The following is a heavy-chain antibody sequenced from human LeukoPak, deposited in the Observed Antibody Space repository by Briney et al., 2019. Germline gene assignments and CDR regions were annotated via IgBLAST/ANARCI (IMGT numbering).Heavy chain of an antibody. D-gene: IGHD3-3*01. CDR2: IKSKTDGGTT. CDR1: GGSFSSYY. Sequence: ETLSLTCTVSGGSFSSYYWSWIRQPPGKGLEWVGRIKSKTDGGTTDYAAPVKGRFTISRDDSKNTLYLQMNSLKTEDTAVYYCSSRWKFGVVGPQDYWAQGPLVTVSS. V-gene: IGHV3-15*01. J-gene: IGHJ4*02. CDR3: SSRWKFGVVGPQDY.